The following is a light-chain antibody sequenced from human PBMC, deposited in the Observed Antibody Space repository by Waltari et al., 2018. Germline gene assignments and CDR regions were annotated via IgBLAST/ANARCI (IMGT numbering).Light chain of an antibody. CDR2: DFS. V-gene: IGLV2-14*01. Sequence: QSAPTQPASVSGSPGQSITISCIGIDSDLGSYNYVSWYRQTPGKAPEVIIYDFSSRPPGVSRRFSGSKSGNTASLTISGLQAEDEGHYYCTSYTTTRLTFGGGTKLTV. J-gene: IGLJ2*01. CDR1: DSDLGSYNY. CDR3: TSYTTTRLT.